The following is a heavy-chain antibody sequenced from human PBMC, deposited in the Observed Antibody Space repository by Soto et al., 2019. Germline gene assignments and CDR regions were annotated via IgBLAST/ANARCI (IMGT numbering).Heavy chain of an antibody. CDR3: ARTTTVTNWFDP. CDR1: GGSFSGYY. D-gene: IGHD4-17*01. V-gene: IGHV4-34*01. J-gene: IGHJ5*02. Sequence: SETLSLTCAVYGGSFSGYYWSWIRQPPGKGLEWIGEINHSGSTNYNPSLKSRVTISVDTSKNQFSLKLSSVTAADTAVYYCARTTTVTNWFDPWGQGTLVIVSS. CDR2: INHSGST.